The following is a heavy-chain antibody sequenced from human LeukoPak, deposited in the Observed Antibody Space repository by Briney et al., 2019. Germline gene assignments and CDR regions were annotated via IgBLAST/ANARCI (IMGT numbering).Heavy chain of an antibody. CDR2: ISGSGTST. Sequence: GGSLRLSCAASGFAFSDYYMSWIRQGPGKGLEWISYISGSGTSTNYADSVKGRFTISRDNAKNSLYLQMNSLRAEDTAVYYCASRAGYTGSWSAFDYWGQGTLVTVSS. J-gene: IGHJ4*02. V-gene: IGHV3-11*03. CDR1: GFAFSDYY. D-gene: IGHD6-13*01. CDR3: ASRAGYTGSWSAFDY.